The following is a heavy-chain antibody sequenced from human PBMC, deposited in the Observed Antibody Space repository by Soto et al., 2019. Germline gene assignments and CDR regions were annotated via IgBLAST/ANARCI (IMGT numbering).Heavy chain of an antibody. D-gene: IGHD2-2*01. Sequence: ASVKVSCKASGYTITAHLLHWVRQAPGQGLEWMGWINPNSGGTNYAQKFRGWVTMTRDTSISTAYMELSRLRSDDTAVYYCARGPVVGDIVVVPAAPAMDAFDIWGQGTMVTVSS. CDR2: INPNSGGT. J-gene: IGHJ3*02. CDR1: GYTITAHL. V-gene: IGHV1-2*04. CDR3: ARGPVVGDIVVVPAAPAMDAFDI.